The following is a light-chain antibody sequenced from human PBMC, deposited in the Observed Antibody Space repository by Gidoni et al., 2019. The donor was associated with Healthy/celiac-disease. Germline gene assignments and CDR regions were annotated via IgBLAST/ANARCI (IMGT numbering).Light chain of an antibody. Sequence: QLVLTQSPSSSASLGASVKLPCTLSSGHSSYAIAWHQQQPEKGTRYLMKLNSDGSHSKGDGIPDRFSGSSSGAERYLTISSLQSEDEADYYCQTWGTGIRVFGGGTKLTVL. V-gene: IGLV4-69*01. CDR3: QTWGTGIRV. CDR1: SGHSSYA. CDR2: LNSDGSH. J-gene: IGLJ3*02.